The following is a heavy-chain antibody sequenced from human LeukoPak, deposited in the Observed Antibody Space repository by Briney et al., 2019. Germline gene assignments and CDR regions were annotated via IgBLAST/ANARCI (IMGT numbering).Heavy chain of an antibody. CDR2: IKHDGSEE. D-gene: IGHD3-16*02. CDR3: GYTNNYYH. V-gene: IGHV3-7*01. J-gene: IGHJ4*02. Sequence: GGSLRLSCVASGLSISGQWMNWVRQAPGQGLEWVANIKHDGSEEYYVDSVKGRFTISRDDGRNSVSLQMNSVRAEDTAVYYCGYTNNYYHWGQGTLVVVSS. CDR1: GLSISGQW.